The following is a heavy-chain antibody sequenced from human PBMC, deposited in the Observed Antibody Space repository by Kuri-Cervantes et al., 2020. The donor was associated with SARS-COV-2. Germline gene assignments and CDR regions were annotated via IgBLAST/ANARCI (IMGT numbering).Heavy chain of an antibody. J-gene: IGHJ4*02. D-gene: IGHD6-13*01. CDR3: AKRYSSSWTGPSPFDY. CDR1: GFTFDDYG. Sequence: GGSLRLSCAASGFTFDDYGMSWVRQAPGKGLEWVSGINWNGGSTGYADSVKGRFTISRDNAKNSLYLQMNSLRAEDTAVYYCAKRYSSSWTGPSPFDYWGQGTLVTVSS. V-gene: IGHV3-20*04. CDR2: INWNGGST.